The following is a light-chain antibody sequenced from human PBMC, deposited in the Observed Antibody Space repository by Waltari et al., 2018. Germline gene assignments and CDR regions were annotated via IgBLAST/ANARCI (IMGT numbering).Light chain of an antibody. J-gene: IGKJ1*01. CDR2: KTS. V-gene: IGKV1-5*03. CDR1: QSIGTW. CDR3: QHYNTYSWT. Sequence: DIQMTQSPSTLSASLGDRVTITCRASQSIGTWLAWYQQKPGKAPNLLIYKTSNLESGVLSRFSGSGSGTEFTLTIRSLQPGDFATYHCQHYNTYSWTFGQGTKVEIK.